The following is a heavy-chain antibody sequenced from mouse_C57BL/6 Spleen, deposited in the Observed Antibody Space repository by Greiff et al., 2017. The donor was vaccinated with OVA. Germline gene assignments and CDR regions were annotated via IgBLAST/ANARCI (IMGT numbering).Heavy chain of an antibody. V-gene: IGHV5-12*01. CDR2: ISNGGGST. J-gene: IGHJ3*01. D-gene: IGHD2-4*01. CDR1: GFTFSDYY. CDR3: ARDYDYVY. Sequence: EVMLVESGGGLVQPGGSLKLSCAASGFTFSDYYMYWVRQTPEKRLEWVAYISNGGGSTYYPDTVKGRFTISRDNAKNTLYLQMSRLKSEDTAMYYCARDYDYVYWGQGTLVTVSA.